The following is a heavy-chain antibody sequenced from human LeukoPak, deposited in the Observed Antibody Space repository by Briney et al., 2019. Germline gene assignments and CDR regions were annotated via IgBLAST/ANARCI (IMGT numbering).Heavy chain of an antibody. CDR3: ARAVDYYDSSGYYYATTSDY. CDR2: ISSSSTYI. CDR1: GFTFNSYS. V-gene: IGHV3-21*01. Sequence: GGSLRLSCAASGFTFNSYSMNWVRQAPGKGLEWVSSISSSSTYIYYADSVKGRFTISRDNAEDSLYLQMNTLRAEDTAVYYCARAVDYYDSSGYYYATTSDYWGQGTLVTVSS. D-gene: IGHD3-22*01. J-gene: IGHJ4*02.